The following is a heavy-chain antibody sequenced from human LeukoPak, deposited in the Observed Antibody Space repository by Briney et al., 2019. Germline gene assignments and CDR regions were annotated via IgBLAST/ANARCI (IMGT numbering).Heavy chain of an antibody. Sequence: GGSLRLSCAASGFTFSSYTMHWVRQAPGKGLEWVAVISYDGSNRYYADSVKGRFTISRDNSKNTLYVQMNSLRPEDTAVYYCAREESAMVVIDYWGQGTLVTVSS. D-gene: IGHD2-2*01. CDR3: AREESAMVVIDY. CDR1: GFTFSSYT. J-gene: IGHJ4*02. V-gene: IGHV3-30-3*01. CDR2: ISYDGSNR.